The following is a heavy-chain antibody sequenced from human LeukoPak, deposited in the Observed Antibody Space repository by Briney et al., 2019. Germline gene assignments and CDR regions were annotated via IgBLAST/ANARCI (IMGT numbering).Heavy chain of an antibody. D-gene: IGHD6-13*01. V-gene: IGHV3-48*03. CDR3: ARARIAAPLLDY. CDR2: ISDNGKAK. CDR1: GFTFSNYE. Sequence: PTGGSLRLSCAASGFTFSNYEMNWVRQTPGKGLEWVSFISDNGKAKSYVDSVRGRFIISRDNAKTSLFLQMSSLRVEDTAVYYCARARIAAPLLDYWGPGTLVTVSS. J-gene: IGHJ4*02.